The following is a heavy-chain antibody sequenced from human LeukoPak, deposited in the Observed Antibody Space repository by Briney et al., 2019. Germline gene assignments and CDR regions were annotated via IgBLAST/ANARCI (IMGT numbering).Heavy chain of an antibody. CDR2: INSSDGST. J-gene: IGHJ5*02. D-gene: IGHD4-11*01. Sequence: ASVRVSCKASGFFFTSYYMHWVRQAPGQGPEWVGIINSSDGSTSYAQEFQGRVTMTRDTSTSTVYMELSSLRSEDTAFYYCTRGPLTTVRYNWFDPWGQGTLVTVSS. V-gene: IGHV1-46*03. CDR3: TRGPLTTVRYNWFDP. CDR1: GFFFTSYY.